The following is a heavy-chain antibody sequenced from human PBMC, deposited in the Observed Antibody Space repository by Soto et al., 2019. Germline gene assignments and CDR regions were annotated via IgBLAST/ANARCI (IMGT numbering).Heavy chain of an antibody. D-gene: IGHD3-16*02. CDR3: ARASYIWGSYRQHLYYMDV. J-gene: IGHJ6*03. V-gene: IGHV1-18*01. CDR2: ISAYNGNT. CDR1: GYTFTSYG. Sequence: QVQLVQSGAEVKKPGASVKVSCKASGYTFTSYGISWVRQAPGQGLEWMGWISAYNGNTNYAQKLQGRVTMTTDTSTSTAYMELRSLRSDDTAVYYCARASYIWGSYRQHLYYMDVWGKGTTVTVSS.